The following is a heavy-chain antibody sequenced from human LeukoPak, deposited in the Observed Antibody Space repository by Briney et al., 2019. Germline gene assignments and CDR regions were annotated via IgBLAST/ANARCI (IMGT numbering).Heavy chain of an antibody. Sequence: SETLSLTCAVYGGSFSGYYWSWIRQPPGKGLEWIGEINHSGSTNYSPSLKSRVTISVDTSKNQFSLKLSSVTAADTAVYYCARHVGYCSGGSCYYSPNRGYYYYMDVWGKGTTVTISS. CDR1: GGSFSGYY. D-gene: IGHD2-15*01. V-gene: IGHV4-34*01. CDR3: ARHVGYCSGGSCYYSPNRGYYYYMDV. CDR2: INHSGST. J-gene: IGHJ6*03.